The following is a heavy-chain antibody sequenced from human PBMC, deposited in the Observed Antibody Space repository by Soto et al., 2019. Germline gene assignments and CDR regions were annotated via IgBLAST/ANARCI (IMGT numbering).Heavy chain of an antibody. Sequence: SETLSLTCSVSGGSVSGGGYYWSWIRQLPGKGLEWIGYIYHTGSTFYNPSLKSRVTILLDTSKSQFSLKLTSVTAADTAMYYCEGSPARYIFDYWGQGTLVTVSS. CDR3: EGSPARYIFDY. D-gene: IGHD1-26*01. J-gene: IGHJ4*02. CDR2: IYHTGST. CDR1: GGSVSGGGYY. V-gene: IGHV4-31*03.